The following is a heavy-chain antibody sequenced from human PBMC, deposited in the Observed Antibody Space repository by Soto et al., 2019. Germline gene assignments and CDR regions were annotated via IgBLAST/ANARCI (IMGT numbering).Heavy chain of an antibody. Sequence: GSLRLSCAASGFTFSSYSMNWVRQAPGKGLEWVSYISSSSNIYYADSVKGRFTISRDNAKNSLYLQMNSLRAEDKAVYYCARDLQSTRRDGYSLWGQGTLVTVSS. J-gene: IGHJ4*02. V-gene: IGHV3-21*05. CDR2: ISSSSNI. CDR3: ARDLQSTRRDGYSL. CDR1: GFTFSSYS. D-gene: IGHD4-4*01.